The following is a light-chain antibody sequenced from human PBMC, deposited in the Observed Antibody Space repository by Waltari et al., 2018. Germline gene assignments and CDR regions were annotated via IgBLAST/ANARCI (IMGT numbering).Light chain of an antibody. Sequence: DIQMTLSPSTLSASVGDRVTITCRASQNINTWLAWYQQKPGKAPKLLIYKASSLKSGVPSRFSGSGSGTEFTLMISSLQPDDFATYFCQQYNTYSWTFGQGTKVDLK. V-gene: IGKV1-5*03. CDR2: KAS. CDR1: QNINTW. CDR3: QQYNTYSWT. J-gene: IGKJ1*01.